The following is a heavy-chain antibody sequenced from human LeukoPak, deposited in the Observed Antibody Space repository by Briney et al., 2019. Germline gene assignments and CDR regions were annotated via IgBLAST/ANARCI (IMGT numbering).Heavy chain of an antibody. CDR2: INPNSGGT. J-gene: IGHJ5*02. V-gene: IGHV1-2*02. D-gene: IGHD6-6*01. CDR3: ARDYSSIAASLGFDP. Sequence: GASVKVSCKASGYTLTGYYMHWVRQAPGQGLEWMGWINPNSGGTNYAQKFQGRVTMTRDTSISTAYMELSRLRSDDTAVYYCARDYSSIAASLGFDPWGQGTLVTVSS. CDR1: GYTLTGYY.